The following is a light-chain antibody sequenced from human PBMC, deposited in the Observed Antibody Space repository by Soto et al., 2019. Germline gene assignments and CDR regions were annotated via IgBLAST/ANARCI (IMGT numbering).Light chain of an antibody. CDR1: SSDVGGYNY. V-gene: IGLV2-14*01. CDR2: EVS. CDR3: SSYTSSSTPYV. Sequence: QSALTPPASVSGSPGQSITIYCTGTSSDVGGYNYVSWYQQHPGKAPKLMIYEVSNRPSGVSNRFSGSKSGNTASLTISGLQAEDEADYYCSSYTSSSTPYVFGTGTKLTVL. J-gene: IGLJ1*01.